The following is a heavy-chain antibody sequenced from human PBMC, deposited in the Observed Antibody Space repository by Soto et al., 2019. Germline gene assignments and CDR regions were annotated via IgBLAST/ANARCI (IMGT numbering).Heavy chain of an antibody. CDR1: GGSISSGGYY. CDR2: IYYSGST. J-gene: IGHJ6*02. D-gene: IGHD3-16*01. V-gene: IGHV4-31*03. Sequence: QVQLQESGPGLVKPSQTLSLTCTVSGGSISSGGYYWSWIRQHPGKGLEGIGYIYYSGSTYYNPSLKSRVTISVDTSKNQFSLKLSSVTAADTAVYYCASQHSSPLRPYGMDVWGQGTTVTVSS. CDR3: ASQHSSPLRPYGMDV.